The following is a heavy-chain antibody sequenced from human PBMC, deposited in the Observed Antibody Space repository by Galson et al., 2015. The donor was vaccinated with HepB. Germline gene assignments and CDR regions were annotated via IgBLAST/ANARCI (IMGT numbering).Heavy chain of an antibody. V-gene: IGHV1-18*01. CDR3: ARGALVAVVTGTLNNWFDP. D-gene: IGHD2-15*01. CDR1: KYTFTSYA. Sequence: SVKVSCKASKYTFTSYAMHWVRQAPGQGLEWMGWINTYDGSTNYAQNLQGRVTMTTETSTTTAYMELRSLRSDDTAVYYCARGALVAVVTGTLNNWFDPWGQGTLVTVSS. CDR2: INTYDGST. J-gene: IGHJ5*02.